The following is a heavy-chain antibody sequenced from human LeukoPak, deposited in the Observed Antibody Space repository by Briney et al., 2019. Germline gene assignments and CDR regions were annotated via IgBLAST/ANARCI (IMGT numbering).Heavy chain of an antibody. V-gene: IGHV4-59*01. J-gene: IGHJ1*01. Sequence: PSETLSLTCTVSGGSISSYYWSWIRQPPGKGLEWIGYIYYSGSTNYNPSLKSRVTIPVDTSKNQFSLKLSSVTAADTAVYYCARAGDSSGYYLYFQHWGQGTLVTVSS. D-gene: IGHD3-22*01. CDR1: GGSISSYY. CDR2: IYYSGST. CDR3: ARAGDSSGYYLYFQH.